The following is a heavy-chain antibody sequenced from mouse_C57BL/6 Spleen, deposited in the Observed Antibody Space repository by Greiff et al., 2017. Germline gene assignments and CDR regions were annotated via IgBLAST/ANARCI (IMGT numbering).Heavy chain of an antibody. CDR2: IYPGDGDT. Sequence: QVQLQQSGPELVKPGASVKISCKASGYAFSSSWMNWVKQRPGKGLEWIGRIYPGDGDTNYNGKFKGKATLTADKSSSTAYMQLSSLTSEDSAVYFCARRAYYWYFDVWGTGTTVTVSS. CDR3: ARRAYYWYFDV. J-gene: IGHJ1*03. D-gene: IGHD3-3*01. V-gene: IGHV1-82*01. CDR1: GYAFSSSW.